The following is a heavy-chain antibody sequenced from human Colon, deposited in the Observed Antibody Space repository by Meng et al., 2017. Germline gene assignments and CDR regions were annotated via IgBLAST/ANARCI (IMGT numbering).Heavy chain of an antibody. CDR2: IYYSGTT. J-gene: IGHJ4*02. D-gene: IGHD1-14*01. Sequence: QGPWQGSGQGLGSPSETLSLTCTVSGGSVSSGTYYWSWIRQPPGKGLEWIGCIYYSGTTNYNPSLKSRVTISVDTSKNQFSLKLSSVTPADTAVYFCARDRVPGKYWGQGTLVTVSS. CDR3: ARDRVPGKY. CDR1: GGSVSSGTYY. V-gene: IGHV4-61*01.